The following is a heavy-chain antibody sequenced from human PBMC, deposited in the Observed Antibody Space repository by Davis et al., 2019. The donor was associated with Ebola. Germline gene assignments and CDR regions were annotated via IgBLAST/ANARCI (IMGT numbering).Heavy chain of an antibody. J-gene: IGHJ3*02. CDR3: ARGGYYDTSGYSHEAFDI. D-gene: IGHD3-22*01. CDR1: GFTFSSYD. Sequence: GESLKISCAASGFTFSSYDMNWVRQAPGKGLEWVSSISSGSYYIYYADSLKGRFTISRDNAKNSLYLQVNSLRAEDTAVYHCARGGYYDTSGYSHEAFDIWGQGTMVTVSS. CDR2: ISSGSYYI. V-gene: IGHV3-21*01.